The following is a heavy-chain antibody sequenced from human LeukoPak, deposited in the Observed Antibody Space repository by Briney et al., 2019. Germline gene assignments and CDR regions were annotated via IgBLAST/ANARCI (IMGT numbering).Heavy chain of an antibody. Sequence: SETLSLTCTVSGGSISSYYWSWIRQPPGKGLEWIGYIYYSGSTNYNPSLKSRVTISVDTSKNQFSLKLGSVTAADTAVYYCAGVIITHDYYYYGMDVWGQGTTVTVSS. V-gene: IGHV4-59*01. CDR1: GGSISSYY. J-gene: IGHJ6*02. CDR2: IYYSGST. D-gene: IGHD3-10*01. CDR3: AGVIITHDYYYYGMDV.